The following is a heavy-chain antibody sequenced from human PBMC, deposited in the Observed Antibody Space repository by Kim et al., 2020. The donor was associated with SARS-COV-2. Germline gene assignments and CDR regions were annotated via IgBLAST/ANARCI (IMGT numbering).Heavy chain of an antibody. CDR3: ARAPKPAVFRWGYYGMDG. CDR1: GGSFSGYY. D-gene: IGHD2-2*01. J-gene: IGHJ6*01. CDR2: INHSGSP. V-gene: IGHV4-34*01. Sequence: SETLSLTCAVYGGSFSGYYWSWICQPPGKGREWVGEINHSGSPNYNPSLQSRATISVDTPQNQFSLQLSSVTAADTAVYYCARAPKPAVFRWGYYGMDGWGQETTVTCSS.